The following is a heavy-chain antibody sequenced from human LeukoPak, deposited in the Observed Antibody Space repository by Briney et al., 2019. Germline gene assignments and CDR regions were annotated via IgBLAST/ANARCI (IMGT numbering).Heavy chain of an antibody. CDR3: TRGYRNPYYWFAP. J-gene: IGHJ5*02. D-gene: IGHD2-21*01. CDR2: TYYRSKWYN. V-gene: IGHV6-1*01. CDR1: GDSVSSSTAA. Sequence: SQTLSLTCAISGDSVSSSTAAWNWIRQSPSRGLEWLGRTYYRSKWYNDYAVSVKGRITINPDTSKNQLSLQLKSVTPEDTAVYFCTRGYRNPYYWFAPWGQGTLVTVSS.